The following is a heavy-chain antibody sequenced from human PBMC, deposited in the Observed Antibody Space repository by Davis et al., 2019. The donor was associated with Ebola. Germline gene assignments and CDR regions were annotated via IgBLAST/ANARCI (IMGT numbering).Heavy chain of an antibody. V-gene: IGHV3-30-3*01. CDR3: ARGWYSSGWYHY. Sequence: PGGSLRLSCAASGFTFSSYAMHWVRQAPGKGLEWVAVISYDESNKYYADSVKGRFTISRDNSKNTLYLQMNSLRAEDTAVYYCARGWYSSGWYHYWGQGTLVTVSS. D-gene: IGHD6-19*01. CDR1: GFTFSSYA. J-gene: IGHJ4*02. CDR2: ISYDESNK.